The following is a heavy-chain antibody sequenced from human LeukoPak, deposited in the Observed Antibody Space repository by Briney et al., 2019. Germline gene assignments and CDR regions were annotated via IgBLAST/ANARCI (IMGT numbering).Heavy chain of an antibody. Sequence: SETLSLTCAVSGGSISNSNWWSWVRQSPGKGLEWIGEIYHTGSTIYNPSLKSRVTISVDTSKNQFSLKVSSVTAADTAVYYCARDTGHQLSRRNYYAMDVWGQGTTVTVSS. CDR2: IYHTGST. D-gene: IGHD2-2*01. V-gene: IGHV4-4*02. CDR3: ARDTGHQLSRRNYYAMDV. CDR1: GGSISNSNW. J-gene: IGHJ6*02.